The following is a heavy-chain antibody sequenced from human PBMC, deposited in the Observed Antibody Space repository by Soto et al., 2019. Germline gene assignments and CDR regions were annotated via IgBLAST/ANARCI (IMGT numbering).Heavy chain of an antibody. CDR2: IYTSGST. D-gene: IGHD2-15*01. CDR1: GGSISSYY. V-gene: IGHV4-4*07. J-gene: IGHJ4*02. Sequence: QVQLQESGPGLVKPSETLSLTCTVSGGSISSYYWSWIRQPAGKGLEWIGRIYTSGSTNYNPSLKSRVTMSVETSKNQFALKLSSVTAADTAVYYWARGPSTMGGNTLDYWGQGTLVTVSS. CDR3: ARGPSTMGGNTLDY.